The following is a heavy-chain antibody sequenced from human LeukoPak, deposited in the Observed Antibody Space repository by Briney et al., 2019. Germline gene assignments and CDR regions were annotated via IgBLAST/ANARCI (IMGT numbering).Heavy chain of an antibody. V-gene: IGHV3-23*01. J-gene: IGHJ5*02. CDR2: ISGSGGST. D-gene: IGHD1-26*01. Sequence: GGSLRLSCAASGFTFSSYAMSWVRQAPGKGLEWVSAISGSGGSTYYADSVKGRFTISRDNSKNTLYLQMNSLKTEDTAVYYCTTDQEWELRSWFDPWGQGTLVTVSS. CDR3: TTDQEWELRSWFDP. CDR1: GFTFSSYA.